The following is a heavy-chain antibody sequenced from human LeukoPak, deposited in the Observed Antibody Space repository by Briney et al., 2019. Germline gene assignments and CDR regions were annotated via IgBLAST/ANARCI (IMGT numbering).Heavy chain of an antibody. CDR1: GFTFSSYA. J-gene: IGHJ4*02. CDR3: AKARGYCSSASCSSYYFDY. Sequence: GGSLRLSCAASGFTFSSYAMSWVRQAPGKGLEWVSAISGSGGSTYYADSVKGRFTISRDNSKNTLYLQMNSLRAEDTAVYYCAKARGYCSSASCSSYYFDYWGQGTLVTVSS. D-gene: IGHD2-2*01. V-gene: IGHV3-23*01. CDR2: ISGSGGST.